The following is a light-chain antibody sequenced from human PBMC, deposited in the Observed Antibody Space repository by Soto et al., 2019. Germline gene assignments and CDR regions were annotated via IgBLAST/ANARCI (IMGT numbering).Light chain of an antibody. CDR3: QPWGTGIQGV. Sequence: QSVLTQSPSASASLGASVKLTCTLSSGHSSYAIAWHQQQPEKGPRYLMKLNSDGSHSKGDGIPDRFSGSSSGAERYLTISSLQSEDEADYYCQPWGTGIQGVFGGGTQLTVL. V-gene: IGLV4-69*01. CDR2: LNSDGSH. CDR1: SGHSSYA. J-gene: IGLJ3*02.